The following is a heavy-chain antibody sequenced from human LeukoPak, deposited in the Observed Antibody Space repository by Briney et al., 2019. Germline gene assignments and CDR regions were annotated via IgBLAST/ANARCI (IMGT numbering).Heavy chain of an antibody. CDR3: ARSGIPDYYDSGGYAHAFDI. V-gene: IGHV4-59*08. D-gene: IGHD3-22*01. J-gene: IGHJ3*02. Sequence: SETLSLTCTVSGGSISSYYWSWIRQPPGKGLEWIGYIYYSGSTNYNPSLKSRVSISVDTSKNQFSLKLSSLTAADTAVYSCARSGIPDYYDSGGYAHAFDIWGQGTMVTVSS. CDR1: GGSISSYY. CDR2: IYYSGST.